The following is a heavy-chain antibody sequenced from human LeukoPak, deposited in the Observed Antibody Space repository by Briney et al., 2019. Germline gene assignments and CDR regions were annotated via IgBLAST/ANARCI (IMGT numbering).Heavy chain of an antibody. J-gene: IGHJ3*02. V-gene: IGHV1-8*01. Sequence: GASVKVSCKTSGYTFTNYDSNWVRQAAGQGLEWMAWMNPNSDNTAYAQKFQGRVTLTRNTSMSTVWMELSSLRSEDTAVYYCARLDHLGFDIWGQGTMVTVFS. D-gene: IGHD1-14*01. CDR2: MNPNSDNT. CDR1: GYTFTNYD. CDR3: ARLDHLGFDI.